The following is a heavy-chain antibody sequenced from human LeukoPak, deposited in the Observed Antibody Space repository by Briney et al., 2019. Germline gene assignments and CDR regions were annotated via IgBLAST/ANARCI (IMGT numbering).Heavy chain of an antibody. V-gene: IGHV1-2*06. J-gene: IGHJ4*02. CDR1: GYTFTGYY. CDR2: INPNSGGT. D-gene: IGHD2-15*01. CDR3: ARRGVGYCSGGSCYNLDY. Sequence: ASVKVSCKASGYTFTGYYMHWVRQAPGQGLEWMGRINPNSGGTNYAQKFQGRVTMTRDTSISTAYMELSRLRSADTAVYYCARRGVGYCSGGSCYNLDYWGQGTLVTVSS.